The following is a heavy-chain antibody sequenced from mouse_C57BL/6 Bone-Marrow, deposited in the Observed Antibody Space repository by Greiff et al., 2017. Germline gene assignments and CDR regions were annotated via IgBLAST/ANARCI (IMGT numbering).Heavy chain of an antibody. CDR3: ARGGLRFAY. D-gene: IGHD2-4*01. CDR2: IYPGSGNT. Sequence: VQLVESGAELVRPGASVKLSCKASGYTFPDYYINWVKQRPGQGLEWIARIYPGSGNTYYNEKFKGKATLTAEKSSSTAYMQLSSLTSEDSAVYFCARGGLRFAYWGQGTLVTVSA. V-gene: IGHV1-76*01. J-gene: IGHJ3*01. CDR1: GYTFPDYY.